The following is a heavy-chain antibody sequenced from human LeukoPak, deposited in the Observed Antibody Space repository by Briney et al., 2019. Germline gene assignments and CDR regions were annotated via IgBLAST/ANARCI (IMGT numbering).Heavy chain of an antibody. J-gene: IGHJ5*02. Sequence: SETLSLTCTVSGGSISSYYWSWIRQPPGKGLEWIGYIYYSGSTNYNPSLKSRVTISVDTSKNQFSLKLTSVTAADTAVYYCARVENYGSGSSEYWFDPWGQGTLVTVSS. CDR2: IYYSGST. CDR3: ARVENYGSGSSEYWFDP. V-gene: IGHV4-59*01. D-gene: IGHD3-10*01. CDR1: GGSISSYY.